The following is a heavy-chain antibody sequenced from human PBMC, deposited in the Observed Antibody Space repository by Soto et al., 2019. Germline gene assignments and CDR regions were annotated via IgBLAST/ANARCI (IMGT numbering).Heavy chain of an antibody. Sequence: GGSLRLSCAASGFTFSSYWMHWVRQAPGKGLVWVSRINSDGSSTSYADSVKGRFTISRDNAKNTLYLQMNSLRAEDTAVYYCARDPLYYDFWSGYYVGKRGMDVWGQGTTVTVSS. V-gene: IGHV3-74*01. D-gene: IGHD3-3*01. J-gene: IGHJ6*02. CDR3: ARDPLYYDFWSGYYVGKRGMDV. CDR2: INSDGSST. CDR1: GFTFSSYW.